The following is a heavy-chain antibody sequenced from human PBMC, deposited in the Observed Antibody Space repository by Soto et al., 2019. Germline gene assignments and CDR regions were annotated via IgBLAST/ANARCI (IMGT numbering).Heavy chain of an antibody. CDR3: AKPWYDFWSATADFEY. V-gene: IGHV3-53*01. D-gene: IGHD3-3*01. CDR2: IYSNDNR. J-gene: IGHJ4*02. Sequence: GGSLRLSCVASGFIVSNKYMSWVRQAPGKGLEWVSIIYSNDNRYYADSEKGRFTISRDNSKNTLYLYMNSLRVDDTALYYCAKPWYDFWSATADFEYWGQGILVTVSS. CDR1: GFIVSNKY.